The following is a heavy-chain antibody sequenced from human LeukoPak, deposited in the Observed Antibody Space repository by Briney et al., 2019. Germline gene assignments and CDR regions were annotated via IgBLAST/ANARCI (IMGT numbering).Heavy chain of an antibody. D-gene: IGHD1-26*01. V-gene: IGHV3-7*01. Sequence: GRSLRLSRAASGFTSSSYWMSWVRQARGKGREWVAYIKGDGSDNHYEDSVRGRFTISRDNAKNSLYLQMNSLRAEDTAVYYCARDLGYYRADYWGQGTLVTVSS. CDR3: ARDLGYYRADY. CDR1: GFTSSSYW. J-gene: IGHJ4*02. CDR2: IKGDGSDN.